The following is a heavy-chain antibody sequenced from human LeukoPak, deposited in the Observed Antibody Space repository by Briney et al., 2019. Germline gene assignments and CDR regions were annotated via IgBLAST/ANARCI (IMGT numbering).Heavy chain of an antibody. J-gene: IGHJ6*04. D-gene: IGHD2-2*01. Sequence: GRSLRLSCAASGFTFRSYGMHWVRQAPGKGLEWVGVISYDGSNKYYADSVKGRFTISRDNSKNTLYLQMNSLRAEDTAVYYCAKEGPTALGVPAHYGMDVWGKGTTVTVSS. CDR1: GFTFRSYG. CDR3: AKEGPTALGVPAHYGMDV. V-gene: IGHV3-30*18. CDR2: ISYDGSNK.